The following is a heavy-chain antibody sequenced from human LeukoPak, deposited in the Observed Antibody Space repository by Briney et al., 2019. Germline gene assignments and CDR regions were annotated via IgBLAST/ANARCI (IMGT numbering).Heavy chain of an antibody. CDR3: AKPTRGSGSCQFDY. CDR2: ISGSGGST. CDR1: GFTFSSYA. D-gene: IGHD1-26*01. J-gene: IGHJ4*02. Sequence: GGSLRLSCAASGFTFSSYAMSWVRQAPGKRLEWVSAISGSGGSTYYADSVKGRFTISRDNSKNTLYLQMNSLRAEDTAVYYCAKPTRGSGSCQFDYWGQGTLVTVSS. V-gene: IGHV3-23*01.